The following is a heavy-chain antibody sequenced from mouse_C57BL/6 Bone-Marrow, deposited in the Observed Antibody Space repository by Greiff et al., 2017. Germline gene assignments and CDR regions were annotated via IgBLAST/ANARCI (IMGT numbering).Heavy chain of an antibody. CDR3: ARVDYYGSSYRYFDV. J-gene: IGHJ1*03. CDR2: IDPSDSYI. CDR1: GYTFTSYW. V-gene: IGHV1-69*01. Sequence: QVQLQQPGAELVMPGASVKLSCKASGYTFTSYWMHWVKQRPGQGLEWIGEIDPSDSYINYNQKFKGKSTLTVDKSSSTAYMQLSSLTSEDSAVYYCARVDYYGSSYRYFDVWGTVTTVTVSA. D-gene: IGHD1-1*01.